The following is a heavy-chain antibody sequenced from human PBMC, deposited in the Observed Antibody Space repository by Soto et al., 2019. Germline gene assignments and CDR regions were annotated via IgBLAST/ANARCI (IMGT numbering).Heavy chain of an antibody. CDR3: AKNQGVELVPLATVDWFDP. CDR2: ISGSGFKK. Sequence: GGSLRLSCAASGFIFENFGMSWVRQAPGKGLEWISSISGSGFKKYYADSVKGRFTISRDNSKSTVYLELNNLSAEDTAVYHCAKNQGVELVPLATVDWFDPWGQGSVATVSS. CDR1: GFIFENFG. D-gene: IGHD1-26*01. J-gene: IGHJ5*02. V-gene: IGHV3-23*01.